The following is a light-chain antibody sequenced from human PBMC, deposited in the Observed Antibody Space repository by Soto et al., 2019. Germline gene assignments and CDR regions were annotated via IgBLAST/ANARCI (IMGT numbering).Light chain of an antibody. J-gene: IGKJ2*01. CDR3: QQYNNWPYT. V-gene: IGKV3-15*01. CDR2: GAS. Sequence: VMTQSPATLSVSPGERATLSCRASQSLRSSLAWYQQKPGQAPRLLIYGASTRATGIPARFSGSGSGTEFTLTISSLQSEDFAVYYCQQYNNWPYTFGQGTKVDIK. CDR1: QSLRSS.